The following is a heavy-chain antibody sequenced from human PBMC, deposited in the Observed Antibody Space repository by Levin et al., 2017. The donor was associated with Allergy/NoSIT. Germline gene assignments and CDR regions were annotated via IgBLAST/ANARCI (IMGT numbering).Heavy chain of an antibody. CDR3: ARAELERRDHTDY. V-gene: IGHV1-2*02. CDR1: GYTFTGYY. J-gene: IGHJ4*02. Sequence: ASVKVSCKASGYTFTGYYMHWVRQAPGQGLEWMGWINPNTGGSNHAQKFQGRVTMTRDTSISTAYLELSRLTSDDTAVYYCARAELERRDHTDYWGQGTLVTVSS. CDR2: INPNTGGS. D-gene: IGHD1-1*01.